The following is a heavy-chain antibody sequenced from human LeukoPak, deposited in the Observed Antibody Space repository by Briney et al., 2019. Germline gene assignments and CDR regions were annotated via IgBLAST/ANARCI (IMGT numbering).Heavy chain of an antibody. V-gene: IGHV1-2*02. CDR2: INPNSGGT. J-gene: IGHJ5*02. Sequence: ASVKVSCKASGYTFTGYYMHWVRQAPGQGLEWMGWINPNSGGTNYAQKFQGRVTMTRDTSISTAYMELSRLRSDDTAVYYCARELRFLRGRNWFDPWGQGTLVTVSS. CDR1: GYTFTGYY. CDR3: ARELRFLRGRNWFDP. D-gene: IGHD3-3*01.